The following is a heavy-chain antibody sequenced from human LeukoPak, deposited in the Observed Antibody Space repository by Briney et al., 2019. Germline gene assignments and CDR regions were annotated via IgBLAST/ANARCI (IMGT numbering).Heavy chain of an antibody. Sequence: GGSLRLSCAASGFTFSDYYMTWIRQAPGKGLEWISYISSRSGNYTRYADSVKGRFTISRDNAKNSLYLQMNSLRADDTAIYYCARDSLVDYIDFLGQGTLATVSS. CDR3: ARDSLVDYIDF. V-gene: IGHV3-11*06. J-gene: IGHJ4*02. CDR1: GFTFSDYY. D-gene: IGHD2-15*01. CDR2: ISSRSGNYT.